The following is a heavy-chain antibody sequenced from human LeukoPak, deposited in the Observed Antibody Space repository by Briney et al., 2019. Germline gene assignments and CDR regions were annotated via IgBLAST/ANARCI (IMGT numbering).Heavy chain of an antibody. CDR1: GGSISSYY. CDR3: ARLSFITMIVVVFDY. D-gene: IGHD3-22*01. Sequence: SETLSLTCSVSGGSISSYYWGWIRQPPGKGLEWIGSIYYSGSTYYNPSLKSRVTISVDTSKNQFSLKLSSVTAADTAVYYCARLSFITMIVVVFDYWGQGTLVTVSS. CDR2: IYYSGST. J-gene: IGHJ4*02. V-gene: IGHV4-39*01.